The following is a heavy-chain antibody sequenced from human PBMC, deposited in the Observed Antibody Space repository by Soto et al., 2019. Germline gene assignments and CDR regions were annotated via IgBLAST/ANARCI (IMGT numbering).Heavy chain of an antibody. CDR2: IRGKTYGGTT. D-gene: IGHD2-2*01. Sequence: GGSMRLSCXPSGITFGDYAVSWFRQAAGKGLEWVGLIRGKTYGGTTDYAASVKDRFTISRDDSKGVAYLQMNSLRTEDTSVYYCSGFYCRTTGCYPVDFWGQGTLVTVSS. CDR1: GITFGDYA. V-gene: IGHV3-49*03. J-gene: IGHJ4*02. CDR3: SGFYCRTTGCYPVDF.